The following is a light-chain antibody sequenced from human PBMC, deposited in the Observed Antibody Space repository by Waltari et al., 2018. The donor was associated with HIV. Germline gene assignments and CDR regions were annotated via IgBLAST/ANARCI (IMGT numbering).Light chain of an antibody. V-gene: IGKV1-39*01. CDR2: AAS. J-gene: IGKJ1*01. CDR1: QNIRKF. Sequence: DVQMTQSPSSLSASVGDRVTITCRASQNIRKFLNWYQQKPGKAPQLLIYAASSLQTGVPSRFSGSGSGTVFTLTINGLEAEDAATYYCHQSKSLPGTFGQGTKVEIK. CDR3: HQSKSLPGT.